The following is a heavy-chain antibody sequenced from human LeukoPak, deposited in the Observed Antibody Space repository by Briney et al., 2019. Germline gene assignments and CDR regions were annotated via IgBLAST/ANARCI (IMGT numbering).Heavy chain of an antibody. CDR1: GFTFSSYG. J-gene: IGHJ4*02. Sequence: GRSLRLSCAASGFTFSSYGMHWVRQVPGKGLEWVAVISYDGSNKYYADSVKGRFTISRDNSRNTLYLQMNSLRAEDTAVYYCAKAERDTATRHWGQGTLVTVSS. CDR3: AKAERDTATRH. D-gene: IGHD5-18*01. V-gene: IGHV3-30*18. CDR2: ISYDGSNK.